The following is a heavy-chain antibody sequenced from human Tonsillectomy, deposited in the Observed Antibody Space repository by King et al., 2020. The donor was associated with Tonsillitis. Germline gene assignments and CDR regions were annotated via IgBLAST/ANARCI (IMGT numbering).Heavy chain of an antibody. CDR1: GYSFTSYW. Sequence: QLVQSGAEVKKPGESLKISCKGSGYSFTSYWIGWVSQMPGKGLEWMGIIYPGDSDTRYSPSFQGQVTISADKSISTAYLPWSSLKASDTAMYYCALWYYDFWSGYYMREYYFDYGGQGTLVTVSS. CDR3: ALWYYDFWSGYYMREYYFDY. V-gene: IGHV5-51*03. J-gene: IGHJ4*02. CDR2: IYPGDSDT. D-gene: IGHD3-3*01.